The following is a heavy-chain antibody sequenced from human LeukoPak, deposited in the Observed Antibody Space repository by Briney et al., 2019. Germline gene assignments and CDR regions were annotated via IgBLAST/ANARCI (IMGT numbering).Heavy chain of an antibody. V-gene: IGHV4-34*01. CDR1: GGSFSGYY. J-gene: IGHJ3*02. Sequence: PSETLSLTCAVYGGSFSGYYWSWIRQPPGKGLEWIGEINHSGSTNYNPSLKSRVTISVDTSKNQFSLKLSSVTAADTAVYYCARGPTMTVVDRAFDIWGQGTMVTVSS. D-gene: IGHD3-22*01. CDR3: ARGPTMTVVDRAFDI. CDR2: INHSGST.